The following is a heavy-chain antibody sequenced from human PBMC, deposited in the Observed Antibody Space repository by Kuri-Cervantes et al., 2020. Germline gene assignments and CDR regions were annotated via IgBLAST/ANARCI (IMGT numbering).Heavy chain of an antibody. CDR1: GFTFSGYG. CDR3: AEDPSGWGTQWYFDL. Sequence: GESLKISCAASGFTFSGYGMHWVRQAPGKGLEWVAVISYDGSNKYYADSVKGRFTISRDNSKNTLYLQMNSLRAEDTAVYYCAEDPSGWGTQWYFDLWGRGTLVTVSS. CDR2: ISYDGSNK. J-gene: IGHJ2*01. D-gene: IGHD6-19*01. V-gene: IGHV3-30*18.